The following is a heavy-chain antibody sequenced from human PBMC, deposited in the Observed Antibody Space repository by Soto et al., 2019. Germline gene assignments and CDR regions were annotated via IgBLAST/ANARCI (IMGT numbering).Heavy chain of an antibody. Sequence: QITLKESGPTLVKPTQTLTLTCTFSGFSLSSTRMAVGWIRQPPGKALEWLALIYWDDDKRYSPFLKSRLTITQDTSQNQVVLTMSNMDPVDTAIYYCAHIVVAGLGYYFDYWGQGTLVTVSS. V-gene: IGHV2-5*02. CDR2: IYWDDDK. J-gene: IGHJ4*02. CDR3: AHIVVAGLGYYFDY. D-gene: IGHD6-19*01. CDR1: GFSLSSTRMA.